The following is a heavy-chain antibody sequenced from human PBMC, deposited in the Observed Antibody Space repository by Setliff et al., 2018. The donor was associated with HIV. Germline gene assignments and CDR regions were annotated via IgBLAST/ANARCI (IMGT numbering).Heavy chain of an antibody. CDR3: ARDPHYYDSSGHYSYFYFDF. D-gene: IGHD3-22*01. CDR1: GGSISSNSDH. V-gene: IGHV4-39*07. Sequence: ASETLSLTCTVSGGSISSNSDHWGWIRQPPGKGLEWIGGISHSGNTYYNPSLQSRVTISLDMSKNQFSLKLNSVSAADTAVYYCARDPHYYDSSGHYSYFYFDFWGHGNLVTVSS. CDR2: ISHSGNT. J-gene: IGHJ4*01.